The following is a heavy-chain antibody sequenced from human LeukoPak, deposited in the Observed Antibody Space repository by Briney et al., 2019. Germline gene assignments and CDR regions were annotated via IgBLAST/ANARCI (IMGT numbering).Heavy chain of an antibody. Sequence: GGSLRLSCAASGFSFSRYAMNWVRQAPGKGLEWVSAISGSGGSTYYADSVKGRFTISRDNSKNTLYLQMSSLRAEDTAVYYCAIRPVVVVAIDYWGQGTLVTVSS. CDR2: ISGSGGST. CDR1: GFSFSRYA. CDR3: AIRPVVVVAIDY. V-gene: IGHV3-23*01. D-gene: IGHD2-15*01. J-gene: IGHJ4*02.